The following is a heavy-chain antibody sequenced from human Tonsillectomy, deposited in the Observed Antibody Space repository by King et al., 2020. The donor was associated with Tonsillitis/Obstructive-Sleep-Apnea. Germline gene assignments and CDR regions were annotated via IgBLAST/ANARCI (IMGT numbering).Heavy chain of an antibody. D-gene: IGHD3-22*01. CDR1: GGSISSYY. Sequence: VQLQESGPGLVKPSETLSLTCTVSGGSISSYYWSWIRQPQGKGLEWIGYIYYSGSTNYNPSLKSRVTISVDTSKNQFSLKLSSVTAADTAVYYCARDPHPTYYYASSGYYWGDWYFDLWGRGTLGTVSS. V-gene: IGHV4-59*01. CDR3: ARDPHPTYYYASSGYYWGDWYFDL. CDR2: IYYSGST. J-gene: IGHJ2*01.